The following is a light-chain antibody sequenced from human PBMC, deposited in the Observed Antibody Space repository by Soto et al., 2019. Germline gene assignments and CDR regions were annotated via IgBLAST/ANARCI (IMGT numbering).Light chain of an antibody. CDR3: QQYGSSPQAT. J-gene: IGKJ1*01. Sequence: EIVLTQSPGTLSFSPGERATLSCRASQSFSSSYLAWYQQKPGQAPRLLIYGASSRAPGIPDRFSGSGSGTDFTLTISRLEPADFAVYYCQQYGSSPQATFGQGTKVDIK. V-gene: IGKV3-20*01. CDR1: QSFSSSY. CDR2: GAS.